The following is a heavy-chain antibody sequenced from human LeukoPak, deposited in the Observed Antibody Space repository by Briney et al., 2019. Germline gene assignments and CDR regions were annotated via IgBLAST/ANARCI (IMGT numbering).Heavy chain of an antibody. J-gene: IGHJ5*02. CDR1: GYTFTSYG. Sequence: PVASVKVSCKASGYTFTSYGISWVRQAPGQGLEWMGWISAYNGNTNYAQKLQGRVTMTTDTSTSTAYMELRSLRSDDTAVYYCARAAGQYYYDSSENHWFDPWGQGTLVTVSS. CDR3: ARAAGQYYYDSSENHWFDP. V-gene: IGHV1-18*01. CDR2: ISAYNGNT. D-gene: IGHD3-22*01.